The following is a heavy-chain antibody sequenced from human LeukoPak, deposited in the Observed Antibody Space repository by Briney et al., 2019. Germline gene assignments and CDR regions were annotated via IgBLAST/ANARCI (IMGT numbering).Heavy chain of an antibody. CDR2: IYYSGST. V-gene: IGHV4-39*07. CDR3: ASTYSSSWYNWFDP. D-gene: IGHD6-13*01. CDR1: GGSISSSNYY. Sequence: PSETLSLTCTVSGGSISSSNYYWGWIRQPPGKGLEWIGSIYYSGSTNYNPSLKSRVTISVDTSKNQFSLKLSSVTAADTAVYYCASTYSSSWYNWFDPWGQGTLVTVSS. J-gene: IGHJ5*02.